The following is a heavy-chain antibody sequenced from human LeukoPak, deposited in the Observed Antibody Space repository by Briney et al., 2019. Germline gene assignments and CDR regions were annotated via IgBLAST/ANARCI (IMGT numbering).Heavy chain of an antibody. D-gene: IGHD6-13*01. CDR2: IYYSGST. CDR1: GGSISSSSYY. Sequence: SETLSLTCTVSGGSISSSSYYWGWIRQPPGKGLEWIGSIYYSGSTYYNPSLKSRVTISVDTSKNQFSLKLSSVTAADTAVYYCARDHPRKRIITLVRRKSNWFDPWAREPWSPSPQ. J-gene: IGHJ5*02. V-gene: IGHV4-39*07. CDR3: ARDHPRKRIITLVRRKSNWFDP.